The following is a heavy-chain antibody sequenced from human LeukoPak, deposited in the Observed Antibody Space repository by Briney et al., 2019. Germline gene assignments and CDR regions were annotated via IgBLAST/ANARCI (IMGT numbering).Heavy chain of an antibody. CDR3: VKSNSRYQPWTLDI. CDR1: GYSISSGSY. Sequence: PSETLSLTCTVSGYSISSGSYWGWIRQPPGKGLEWVGSIYHSGSTYHNPSLKSRVTISVDTSKNQFSLKVNSVTAADTAMYYCVKSNSRYQPWTLDIWGRGTMVTVSS. D-gene: IGHD2-2*01. CDR2: IYHSGST. V-gene: IGHV4-38-2*02. J-gene: IGHJ3*02.